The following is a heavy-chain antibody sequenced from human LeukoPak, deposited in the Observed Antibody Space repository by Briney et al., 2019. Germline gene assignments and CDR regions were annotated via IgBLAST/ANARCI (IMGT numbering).Heavy chain of an antibody. Sequence: ASVKVSCKVSGYTLTELAMHWVRQAPGKGLEWMGRIIPILGIANYAQKFQGRVTITADKSTSTAYMELGSLRSEDTAVYYCARDGKSLVFDYWGQGTLVTVSS. J-gene: IGHJ4*02. CDR1: GYTLTELA. V-gene: IGHV1-69*04. D-gene: IGHD6-13*01. CDR2: IIPILGIA. CDR3: ARDGKSLVFDY.